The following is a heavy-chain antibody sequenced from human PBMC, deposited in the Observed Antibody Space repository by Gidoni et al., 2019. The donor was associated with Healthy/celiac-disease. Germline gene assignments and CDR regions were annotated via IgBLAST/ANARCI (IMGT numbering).Heavy chain of an antibody. CDR3: ARASRAEYYFDY. Sequence: QLQLQESGPGLVKPSETLSLTCTVSGGSISSSSYYWGWIRQPPGKGLEWIGSIYDSGSTYYNPSLKSRVTISVDTSKNQFSLKLSSVTAADTAVYYCARASRAEYYFDYWGQGTLVTVSS. CDR1: GGSISSSSYY. D-gene: IGHD2-2*01. CDR2: IYDSGST. V-gene: IGHV4-39*07. J-gene: IGHJ4*02.